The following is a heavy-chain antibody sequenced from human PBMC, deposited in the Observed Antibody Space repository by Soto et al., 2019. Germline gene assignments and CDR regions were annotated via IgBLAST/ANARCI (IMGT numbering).Heavy chain of an antibody. J-gene: IGHJ6*03. V-gene: IGHV1-18*01. CDR1: GYTFTSYG. CDR2: ISAYNGNT. CDR3: ARVWYGSGSYYYYYYIDV. Sequence: ASVKVSCKASGYTFTSYGISWVRQAPGQGLEWMGWISAYNGNTNYAQKLQGRVIMTTDTSTSTAYMELRSLRSDDTAVYYCARVWYGSGSYYYYYYIDVWGKGTTVTVSS. D-gene: IGHD3-10*01.